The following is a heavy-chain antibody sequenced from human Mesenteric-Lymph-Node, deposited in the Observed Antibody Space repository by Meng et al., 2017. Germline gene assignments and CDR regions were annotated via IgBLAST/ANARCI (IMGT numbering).Heavy chain of an antibody. D-gene: IGHD3-10*01. CDR2: ISYDGSNK. CDR1: GFTFSSYA. J-gene: IGHJ5*02. Sequence: GESLKISCAASGFTFSSYAMHWVRQAPGKGLEWVAVISYDGSNKYYADSVKGRFTISRDNSKNTLYLQMNSLRAEDTAVYYCARDFGWFGELSNWFNPWGQGTLVTVSS. CDR3: ARDFGWFGELSNWFNP. V-gene: IGHV3-30*04.